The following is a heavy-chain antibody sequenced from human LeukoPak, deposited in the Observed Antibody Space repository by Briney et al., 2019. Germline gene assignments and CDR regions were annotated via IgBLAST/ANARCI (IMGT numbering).Heavy chain of an antibody. V-gene: IGHV3-23*01. Sequence: PGGSLRLSCAASGFTFSSYAMSWVRQAPGKGLDWVAAVSGSGRSTYYADSVRGRFTISRDNFKSTLYLQMNSLRAEDTAVYYCAKDVSGLESRSDYWGQGTLVTVSS. J-gene: IGHJ4*02. CDR2: VSGSGRST. CDR1: GFTFSSYA. D-gene: IGHD1-1*01. CDR3: AKDVSGLESRSDY.